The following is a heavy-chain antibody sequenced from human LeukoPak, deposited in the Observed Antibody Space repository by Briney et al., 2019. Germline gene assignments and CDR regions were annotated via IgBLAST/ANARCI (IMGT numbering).Heavy chain of an antibody. J-gene: IGHJ4*02. CDR1: GGSISSYY. Sequence: LETLSLTCTVSGGSISSYYWSWIRQPPGKGLEWIGYIYYSGSTNYNPSLKSRVTISVDTSKNQFSLKLSSVTAADTAVYYCARNSLEWFIFDYWGQGTLVTVSS. V-gene: IGHV4-59*08. CDR2: IYYSGST. D-gene: IGHD3-3*01. CDR3: ARNSLEWFIFDY.